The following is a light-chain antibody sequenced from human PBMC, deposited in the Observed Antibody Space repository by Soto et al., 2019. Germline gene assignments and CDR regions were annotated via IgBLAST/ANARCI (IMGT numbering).Light chain of an antibody. CDR3: NSYTNSGTLV. CDR1: SSDVGGYNY. CDR2: EVN. V-gene: IGLV2-14*01. J-gene: IGLJ7*01. Sequence: QSVLTQPASVSGSPGQSITISCTGTSSDVGGYNYVSWYQQHPGKAPKVIIFEVNNRPLGVSDRFSGSKSGNTASLTISGLQAEDEADYYCNSYTNSGTLVFGGGTQLTVL.